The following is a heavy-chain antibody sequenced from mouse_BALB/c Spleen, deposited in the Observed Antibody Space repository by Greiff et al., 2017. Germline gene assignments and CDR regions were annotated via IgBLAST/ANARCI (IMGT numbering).Heavy chain of an antibody. CDR2: ISSGGSYT. D-gene: IGHD1-1*01. Sequence: EVMLVGSGGGLVKPGGSLKLSCAASGFTFSSYAMSWVRQTPEKRLEWVATISSGGSYTYYPDSVKGRFTISRDNAKNTLYLQMSSLRSEDTAMYYCARQRITTIAMDYWGQGTSVTVSS. V-gene: IGHV5-9-3*01. CDR1: GFTFSSYA. CDR3: ARQRITTIAMDY. J-gene: IGHJ4*01.